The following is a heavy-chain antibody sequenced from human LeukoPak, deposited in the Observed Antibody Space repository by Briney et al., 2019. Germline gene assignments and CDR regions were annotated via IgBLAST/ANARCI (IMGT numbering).Heavy chain of an antibody. J-gene: IGHJ6*03. CDR2: IYSGGST. D-gene: IGHD3-10*01. Sequence: GGSLRLSCAASGFTVSSNYMSWVRQAPGKGLEWVSVIYSGGSTYYADSVKGRFTISRDNSKNTLYLQMNSLRAEDTAVYYCAKAGNYYGSGSYYSFGSRYYYYMDVWGKGTTVTVSS. V-gene: IGHV3-53*01. CDR1: GFTVSSNY. CDR3: AKAGNYYGSGSYYSFGSRYYYYMDV.